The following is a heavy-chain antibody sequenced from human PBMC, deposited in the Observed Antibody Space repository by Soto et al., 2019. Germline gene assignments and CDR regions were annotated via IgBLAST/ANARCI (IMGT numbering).Heavy chain of an antibody. J-gene: IGHJ4*02. CDR1: GFSFSTYW. D-gene: IGHD5-12*01. Sequence: VQLVESGGGVVQPGNSLRLSCVASGFSFSTYWMHWVRQGPGKGLVWVSRINSDGTTSYADSVKGRFTISRDNAKNTLYLQMNSLRAEDTAVYFCARGGEWQRSYYFDYWGQGTLVTVSS. V-gene: IGHV3-74*02. CDR2: INSDGTT. CDR3: ARGGEWQRSYYFDY.